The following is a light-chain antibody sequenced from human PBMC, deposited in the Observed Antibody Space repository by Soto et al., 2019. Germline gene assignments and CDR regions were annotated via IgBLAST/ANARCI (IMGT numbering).Light chain of an antibody. V-gene: IGKV3-15*01. CDR1: QSVSSY. CDR2: GAS. Sequence: EIVMTQSPSTLSVSSGERATLSGRASQSVSSYLAWYQQKPGQAPRLLIYGASTRATGIPARFSGSGSGTEFTLTISSLQSEGFAVYYCQQYDNWPSITFGQGTRLEIK. J-gene: IGKJ5*01. CDR3: QQYDNWPSIT.